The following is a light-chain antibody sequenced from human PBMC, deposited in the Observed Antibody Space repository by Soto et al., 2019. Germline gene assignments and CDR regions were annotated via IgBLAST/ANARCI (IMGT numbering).Light chain of an antibody. CDR3: QHYNSYSEA. CDR1: QTISSW. Sequence: IPITQCACPRSSSVGDSVTITCRASQTISSWLAWYQQKPGKAPKLLIYKASTLKSGVPSRFSGSGSGTEFTLTISSLQPDDFATYYCQHYNSYSEAFGQGRKV. J-gene: IGKJ1*01. CDR2: KAS. V-gene: IGKV1-5*03.